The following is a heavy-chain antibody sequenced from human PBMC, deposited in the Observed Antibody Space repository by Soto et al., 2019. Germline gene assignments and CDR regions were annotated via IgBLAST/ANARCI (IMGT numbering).Heavy chain of an antibody. D-gene: IGHD3-22*01. V-gene: IGHV1-3*01. J-gene: IGHJ4*02. Sequence: ASVKVSCKASGYTFTGYAMHWVRQAPGQRLEWMGWINAGNGNTKYSQKFQGRVTITRDTSASTAYMELRSLRSDDTAVYYCARDEDYYYDSSGYDYWGQGTLVTVSS. CDR2: INAGNGNT. CDR1: GYTFTGYA. CDR3: ARDEDYYYDSSGYDY.